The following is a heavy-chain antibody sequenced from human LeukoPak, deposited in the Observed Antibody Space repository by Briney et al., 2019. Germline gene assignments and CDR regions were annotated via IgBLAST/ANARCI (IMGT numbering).Heavy chain of an antibody. V-gene: IGHV1-3*01. CDR1: GYTFTSYA. CDR2: INAGSGNT. CDR3: ARDSSIAAAGTRFNWFDP. Sequence: GASVKVSCKASGYTFTSYAMHWVRQAPGQRLEWMGWINAGSGNTKYSQKFQGRVTITRDTSASTAYMELSSLRSEDTAVYYCARDSSIAAAGTRFNWFDPWGQGTLVTVSS. D-gene: IGHD6-13*01. J-gene: IGHJ5*02.